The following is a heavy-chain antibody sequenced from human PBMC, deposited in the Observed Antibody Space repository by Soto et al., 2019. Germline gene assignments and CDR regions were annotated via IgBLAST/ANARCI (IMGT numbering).Heavy chain of an antibody. CDR2: ISNDGINK. V-gene: IGHV3-30*18. CDR3: VKDRAYASAYFDY. D-gene: IGHD3-10*01. CDR1: GFTFSNHG. J-gene: IGHJ4*02. Sequence: QVQLVESGGGVVQPGRSLRLSCEASGFTFSNHGMHWVRQAPGKGLEWLAVISNDGINKKYADSVRGRFTISRDNSKNTVSLQINSLRAEDTAVFYCVKDRAYASAYFDYWGQGMLVTVSS.